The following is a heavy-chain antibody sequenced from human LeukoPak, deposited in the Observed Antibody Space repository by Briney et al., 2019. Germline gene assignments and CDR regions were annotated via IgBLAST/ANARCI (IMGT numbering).Heavy chain of an antibody. CDR1: GFPFSSFP. D-gene: IGHD3-22*01. V-gene: IGHV3-23*01. Sequence: GGPLRLPRGASGFPFSSFPMRWAPQPTGRGLEWGAALSGSGGSTYYADTVKGRFTISRDNSKNTLYLQMNSLRAEDTAVYYCAKPQTYYYVSSGYYFDYWGQGTLVTVSS. CDR2: LSGSGGST. CDR3: AKPQTYYYVSSGYYFDY. J-gene: IGHJ4*02.